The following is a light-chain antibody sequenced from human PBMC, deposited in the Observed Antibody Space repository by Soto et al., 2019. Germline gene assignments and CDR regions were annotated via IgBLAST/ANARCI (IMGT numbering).Light chain of an antibody. CDR3: QSYDSCMSGDV. J-gene: IGLJ1*01. Sequence: SGLTQPGAVSGATGQRVTICCTGSSTNIGARYPVPWYHQLPGTSPKLLLHGNTNRPSGVPDRFSGSRSGLAISAPQAEDEADYFCQSYDSCMSGDVFGTGTKVTVL. CDR2: GNT. V-gene: IGLV1-40*01. CDR1: STNIGARYP.